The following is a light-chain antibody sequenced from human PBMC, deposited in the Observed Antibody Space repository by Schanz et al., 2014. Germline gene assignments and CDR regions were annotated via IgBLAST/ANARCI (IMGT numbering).Light chain of an antibody. J-gene: IGKJ3*01. CDR3: QQRSNWSFK. Sequence: SVFTQSPATLSLSPGERATLSCRVTQSQSVGFYFAWYQQKPGQPPRLLIYDSTTRAPGVPDRFSATESGTDFTLTISGLEPDDSAIYYCQQRSNWSFKFGPGTKVEIK. CDR1: QSVGFY. CDR2: DST. V-gene: IGKV3-11*01.